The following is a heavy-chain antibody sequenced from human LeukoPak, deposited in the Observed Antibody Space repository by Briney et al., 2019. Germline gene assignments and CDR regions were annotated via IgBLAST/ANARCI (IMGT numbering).Heavy chain of an antibody. CDR3: ARLKRGRLTAYDSSGRGTFDY. D-gene: IGHD3-22*01. J-gene: IGHJ4*02. CDR1: GASLSSYY. CDR2: IYYSGST. Sequence: SETLSLTCTFSGASLSSYYWNWIRQPPGKGLEWIGYIYYSGSTNYNPSLRSRVTISVDTSKNQFSLKLSSVTAADTAVYYCARLKRGRLTAYDSSGRGTFDYWGQGTLVTVSS. V-gene: IGHV4-59*12.